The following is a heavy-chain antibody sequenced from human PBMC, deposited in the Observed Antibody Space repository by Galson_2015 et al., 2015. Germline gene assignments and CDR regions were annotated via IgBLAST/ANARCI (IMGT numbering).Heavy chain of an antibody. D-gene: IGHD5-12*01. V-gene: IGHV1-3*01. CDR3: ARDAPIIVAPLPLYYYYYMDV. Sequence: SVKVSCKASGYTFTSYAMHWVRQAPGQRLEWMGWINAGNGNTKYSRKFQGRVTITRDTSASTAYMELSSLRSEDTAVYYCARDAPIIVAPLPLYYYYYMDVWGKGTTVTVSS. J-gene: IGHJ6*03. CDR1: GYTFTSYA. CDR2: INAGNGNT.